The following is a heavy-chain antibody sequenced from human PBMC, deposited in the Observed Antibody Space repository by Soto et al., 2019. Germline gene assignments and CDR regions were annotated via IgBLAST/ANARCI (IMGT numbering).Heavy chain of an antibody. CDR1: GGSISSSSYY. CDR3: ATLKRGPYYFDY. V-gene: IGHV4-39*01. CDR2: IYYSGST. Sequence: TSETLSLTCTVSGGSISSSSYYWGWIRQPPGKGLDWIGSIYYSGSTYYNPSLKSRVTISVDTSKNQFSLKLSSVTAADTAMYYCATLKRGPYYFDYWGQGTRVTVSS. D-gene: IGHD3-16*01. J-gene: IGHJ4*02.